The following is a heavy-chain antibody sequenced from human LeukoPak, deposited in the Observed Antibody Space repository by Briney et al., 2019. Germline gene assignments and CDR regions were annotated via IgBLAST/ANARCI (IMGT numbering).Heavy chain of an antibody. CDR1: GFTFNNYA. D-gene: IGHD1-26*01. Sequence: PGGSLTLPCAVSGFTFNNYAMLWVRRSPRKGLEWVSTIKIDFHGKHYADPVKGRFTISRDSSRNTLFLHMNTLRAEETGIYYCAKDRTVGASYWYFDLWGRGTLVTVSS. V-gene: IGHV3-23*01. J-gene: IGHJ2*01. CDR3: AKDRTVGASYWYFDL. CDR2: IKIDFHGK.